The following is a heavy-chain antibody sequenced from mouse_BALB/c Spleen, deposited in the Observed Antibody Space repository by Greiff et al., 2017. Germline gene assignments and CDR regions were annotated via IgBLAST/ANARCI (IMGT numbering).Heavy chain of an antibody. D-gene: IGHD2-1*01. J-gene: IGHJ4*01. CDR2: ISSGGST. V-gene: IGHV5-6-5*01. Sequence: EVKLMESGGGLVKPGGSLKLSCAASGFTFSSYAMSWVRQTPEKRLEWVASISSGGSTYYPDSVKGRFTISRDNARNILYLQMSSLRSEDTAMYYCAREGVYYGNLYAMDYWGQGTSVTVSS. CDR1: GFTFSSYA. CDR3: AREGVYYGNLYAMDY.